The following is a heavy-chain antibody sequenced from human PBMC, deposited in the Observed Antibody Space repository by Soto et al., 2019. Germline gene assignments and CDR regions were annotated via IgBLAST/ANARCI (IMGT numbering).Heavy chain of an antibody. V-gene: IGHV4-39*01. CDR3: ARHVDDSSGYYEH. D-gene: IGHD3-22*01. Sequence: SVPLPRNYTVSSGSLSSSSYYWGWIRQPPGKGLEWIGSIYYSGSTYYNPSLKSRVTISVDTSKNQFSLKLSSVTAADTAVYYCARHVDDSSGYYEHWGQGTLVTVS. CDR2: IYYSGST. J-gene: IGHJ1*01. CDR1: SGSLSSSSYY.